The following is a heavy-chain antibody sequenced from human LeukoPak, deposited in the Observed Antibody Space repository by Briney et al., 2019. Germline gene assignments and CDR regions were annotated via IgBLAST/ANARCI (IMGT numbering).Heavy chain of an antibody. Sequence: GGSLRLSCAASGFTFSIYSMNWVRQAPGKGLEWVSSISSSSRFISYADSVQGRFTISRDNAKNSLYLQMNSLRAEDTAVYYCAKNRESSSSHFDCWGQGTLVTVSS. D-gene: IGHD6-6*01. V-gene: IGHV3-21*06. J-gene: IGHJ4*02. CDR3: AKNRESSSSHFDC. CDR2: ISSSSRFI. CDR1: GFTFSIYS.